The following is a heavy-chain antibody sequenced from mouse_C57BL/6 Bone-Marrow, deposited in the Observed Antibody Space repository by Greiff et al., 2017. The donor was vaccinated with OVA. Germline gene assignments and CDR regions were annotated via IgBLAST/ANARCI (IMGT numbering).Heavy chain of an antibody. V-gene: IGHV5-17*01. CDR2: ISSGSSTI. D-gene: IGHD6-1*01. CDR1: GFTFSDYG. Sequence: EVKVVESGGGLVKPGGSLKLSCAASGFTFSDYGMHWVRQAPEKGLEWVAYISSGSSTIYYAATVKGRFTISRDNAKNTLFLQMTSLRSEDTAMYYCARGGPPNYFDYWGQGTTLTVSS. J-gene: IGHJ2*01. CDR3: ARGGPPNYFDY.